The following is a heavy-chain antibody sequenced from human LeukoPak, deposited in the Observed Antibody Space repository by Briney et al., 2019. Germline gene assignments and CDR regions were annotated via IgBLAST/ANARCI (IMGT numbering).Heavy chain of an antibody. CDR2: ISSSGSTI. CDR1: GFTFSSYE. J-gene: IGHJ6*03. D-gene: IGHD2/OR15-2a*01. CDR3: ARGVTTFYSYYYYYYMDV. V-gene: IGHV3-48*03. Sequence: QPGGSLRLSCAASGFTFSSYEMNWVRQAPGKGLEWVSYISSSGSTIYYADSVKGRFTISRDNAKNSLYLQMNSLRAEDTAVYYCARGVTTFYSYYYYYYMDVWGKGTTVTVSS.